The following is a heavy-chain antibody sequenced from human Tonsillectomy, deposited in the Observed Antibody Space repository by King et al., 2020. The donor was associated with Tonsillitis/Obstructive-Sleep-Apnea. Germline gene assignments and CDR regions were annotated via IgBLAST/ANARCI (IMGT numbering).Heavy chain of an antibody. D-gene: IGHD6-13*01. J-gene: IGHJ5*02. CDR3: ARGIPAAGSNWFDP. CDR2: IYHSGST. Sequence: VQLQESGPGLVKPSGTLSLTCAVSGASISTSYWWSWVRQPPGKGLEWIGEIYHSGSTNYNSSLKSRVTISVHKSKNQFSLRLTSVTAADTAVYYCARGIPAAGSNWFDPWGQGTLVTVSS. V-gene: IGHV4-4*02. CDR1: GASISTSYW.